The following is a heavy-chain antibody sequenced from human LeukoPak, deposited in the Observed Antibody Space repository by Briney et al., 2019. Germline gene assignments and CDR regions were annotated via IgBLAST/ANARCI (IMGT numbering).Heavy chain of an antibody. CDR3: ARTYGDYTSLDY. CDR2: INTSGGST. J-gene: IGHJ4*02. D-gene: IGHD4-17*01. V-gene: IGHV1-46*01. Sequence: ASVKVSCKASGYTFTGYYMHWVRQPPGQGLEWMGIINTSGGSTSYAQKFQGRVTMTRDMSTSTVYMELSSLRSEDTAVYYCARTYGDYTSLDYWGQGTLVTVSS. CDR1: GYTFTGYY.